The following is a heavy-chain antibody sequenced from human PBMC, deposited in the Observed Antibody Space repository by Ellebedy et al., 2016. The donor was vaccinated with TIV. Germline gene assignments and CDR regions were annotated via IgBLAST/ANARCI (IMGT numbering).Heavy chain of an antibody. J-gene: IGHJ6*02. V-gene: IGHV3-33*08. CDR2: IWYDGSNK. CDR3: ARDKTYYFGSGGGGKYGMDV. Sequence: GESLKISCAASGFTFSSYGLHWVRQAPGKGLEWVALIWYDGSNKYYADSVKGRFTISRDNYKNTLYLQMNSLRAEDTAVYYCARDKTYYFGSGGGGKYGMDVWGQGTTVTVSS. D-gene: IGHD3-10*01. CDR1: GFTFSSYG.